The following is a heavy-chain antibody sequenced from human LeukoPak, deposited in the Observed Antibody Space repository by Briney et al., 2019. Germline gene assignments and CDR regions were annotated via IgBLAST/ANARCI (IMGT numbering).Heavy chain of an antibody. J-gene: IGHJ5*02. V-gene: IGHV4-59*01. CDR1: GGSISSYY. Sequence: SETLSLTCTVSGGSISSYYWSWSRQPPGKGLEWIGYIYYSGSTNYNPSLKSRVTISVDTSKNQFSLKLSSVTAADTAVYYCASTLKGWFDPWGQGTLVTVSS. CDR3: ASTLKGWFDP. CDR2: IYYSGST.